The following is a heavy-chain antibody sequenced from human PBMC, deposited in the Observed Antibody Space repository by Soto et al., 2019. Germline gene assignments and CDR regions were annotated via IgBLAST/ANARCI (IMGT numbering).Heavy chain of an antibody. D-gene: IGHD6-19*01. CDR2: INQDGGVT. Sequence: GGSLRLSCVASGFTFISSFTGWIRQAPGKGLEWVANINQDGGVTYYVDSVEGRFTISRDNTKDSLYLQMNSLRGEDTAIYYCARYYRGSGRYFFDYWGQGTLVTVSS. CDR1: GFTFISSF. V-gene: IGHV3-7*03. CDR3: ARYYRGSGRYFFDY. J-gene: IGHJ4*02.